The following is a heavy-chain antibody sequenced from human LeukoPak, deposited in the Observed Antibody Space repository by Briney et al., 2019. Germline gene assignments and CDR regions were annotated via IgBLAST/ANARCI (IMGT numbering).Heavy chain of an antibody. CDR1: GFTFTNSW. Sequence: GESLKISCKGSGFTFTNSWIGWVRQMPGIGLEWMGIIYPGDSDTRYNPSFQGQVTISADKSISTAYLQWSSLEASDTAIYYCARRIAYSSSWVVFDYWGQGTLVTVSS. CDR3: ARRIAYSSSWVVFDY. J-gene: IGHJ4*02. D-gene: IGHD2-2*01. V-gene: IGHV5-51*01. CDR2: IYPGDSDT.